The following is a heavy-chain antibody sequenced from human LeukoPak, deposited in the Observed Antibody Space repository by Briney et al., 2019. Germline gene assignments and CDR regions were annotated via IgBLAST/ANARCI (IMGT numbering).Heavy chain of an antibody. D-gene: IGHD6-13*01. CDR2: ISAYNGNT. Sequence: ASVKVSCKASGYTFTSYGISWVRQAPGPGLEWMGWISAYNGNTNYAQKLQGRVTMTTDTSTSTAYMELRSLRSDDTAVYYCATVGIAAAGTGYYYYMDVWGKGTTVTVSS. V-gene: IGHV1-18*01. J-gene: IGHJ6*03. CDR1: GYTFTSYG. CDR3: ATVGIAAAGTGYYYYMDV.